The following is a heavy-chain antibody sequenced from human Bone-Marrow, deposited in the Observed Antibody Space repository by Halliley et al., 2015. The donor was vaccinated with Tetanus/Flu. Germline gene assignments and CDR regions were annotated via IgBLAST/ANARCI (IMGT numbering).Heavy chain of an antibody. D-gene: IGHD1-1*01. CDR2: IRGQGYGGTA. CDR1: GFNFGDHA. Sequence: SLRFSCSTSGFNFGDHAVTWVRQVPGKGLEWVGFIRGQGYGGTADYAASVRGRFLISRDDSTSIAYLQMSSLKTDDTGLYYCSARGYISGVLFDYWGQGALVSVSS. CDR3: SARGYISGVLFDY. J-gene: IGHJ4*02. V-gene: IGHV3-49*04.